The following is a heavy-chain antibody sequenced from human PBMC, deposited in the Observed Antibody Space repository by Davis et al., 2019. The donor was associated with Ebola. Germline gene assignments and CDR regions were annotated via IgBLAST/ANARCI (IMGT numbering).Heavy chain of an antibody. CDR2: ISSDSDYI. CDR1: GFTFSTYS. V-gene: IGHV3-21*04. CDR3: AKVAGLYFDY. Sequence: GGSLRLSCAASGFTFSTYSMSWVRQAPGKGLEWVSSISSDSDYIYYADSAKGRFTISRDNAKNSLYLQMNSLRAEDTAVYYCAKVAGLYFDYWGQGTLVTVSS. J-gene: IGHJ4*02. D-gene: IGHD6-19*01.